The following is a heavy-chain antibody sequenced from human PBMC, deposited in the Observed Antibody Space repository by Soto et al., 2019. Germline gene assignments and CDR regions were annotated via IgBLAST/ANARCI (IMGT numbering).Heavy chain of an antibody. J-gene: IGHJ4*02. CDR3: SYGAHQYFDY. Sequence: PGGSLRLPCAASGFTFSTYAMTWVSQAPGKGLEWVGRIKSKAAGGTTDYAAPVKGRFSISRDDSTNTLFLHINSLRTEDTGVYYCSYGAHQYFDYWGQGALVTVSS. D-gene: IGHD4-17*01. CDR2: IKSKAAGGTT. V-gene: IGHV3-15*01. CDR1: GFTFSTYA.